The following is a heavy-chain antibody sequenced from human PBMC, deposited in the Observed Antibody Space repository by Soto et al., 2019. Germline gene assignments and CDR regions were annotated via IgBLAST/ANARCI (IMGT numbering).Heavy chain of an antibody. CDR3: ARDGSGYSRYDY. Sequence: ASVKVSCKASGGTFSSYAISWVRQAPGQGLEWMGGIIPIFGTANYAQKFQGRVTITADESTSTAYMELSSLRSEDTAVYYCARDGSGYSRYDYWGQGSLVTVSS. CDR1: GGTFSSYA. CDR2: IIPIFGTA. D-gene: IGHD5-12*01. J-gene: IGHJ4*02. V-gene: IGHV1-69*13.